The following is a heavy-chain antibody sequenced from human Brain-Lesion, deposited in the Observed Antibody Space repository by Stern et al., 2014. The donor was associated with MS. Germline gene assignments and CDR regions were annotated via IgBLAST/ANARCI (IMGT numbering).Heavy chain of an antibody. J-gene: IGHJ6*02. V-gene: IGHV1-2*02. CDR2: IKPKTGGK. D-gene: IGHD3-3*01. CDR3: ARDQRGITIFGVVTDYYYLGMDV. CDR1: GYIFTGYY. Sequence: DQLVESGAEVKKPGGSVKVSCKTSGYIFTGYYIHWVRQAPGQGLEWMAWIKPKTGGKKYAQKFQGRVTMSRDTSISTAYVELSSLTSDDTAVYYCARDQRGITIFGVVTDYYYLGMDVWGQGTTVTVSS.